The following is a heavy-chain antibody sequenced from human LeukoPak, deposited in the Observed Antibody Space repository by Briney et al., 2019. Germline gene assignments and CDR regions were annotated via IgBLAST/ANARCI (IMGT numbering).Heavy chain of an antibody. Sequence: GGSLRLSCAASGFTFSSYERNWVRQAPGKGLEWVSYISSSGSTIYYADSVKGRFTISRDNAKNSLYLQMNSLRAEDTAVYYCARDCGYYYMDVWGKGTTVTVSS. J-gene: IGHJ6*03. CDR3: ARDCGYYYMDV. V-gene: IGHV3-48*03. CDR1: GFTFSSYE. D-gene: IGHD2-21*01. CDR2: ISSSGSTI.